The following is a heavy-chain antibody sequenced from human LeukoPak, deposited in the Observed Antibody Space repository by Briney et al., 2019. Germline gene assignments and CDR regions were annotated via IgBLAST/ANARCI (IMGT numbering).Heavy chain of an antibody. Sequence: GGSLRLSCAASGFTFSDYYMSWIRQAPGKGLEWVSYISSSGSSIYYADSVKGRFTISRDNAKNSVYLQMNSLRAEDTAVYYCGRDRGSSGSYYVDCWGQGTLVTVSS. D-gene: IGHD1-26*01. CDR3: GRDRGSSGSYYVDC. CDR1: GFTFSDYY. V-gene: IGHV3-11*04. J-gene: IGHJ4*02. CDR2: ISSSGSSI.